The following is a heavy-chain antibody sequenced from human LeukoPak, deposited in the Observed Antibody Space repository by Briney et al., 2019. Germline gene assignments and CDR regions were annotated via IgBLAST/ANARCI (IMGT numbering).Heavy chain of an antibody. CDR3: ARDVAAAGLGDDAFDI. J-gene: IGHJ3*02. D-gene: IGHD6-13*01. Sequence: PSETLSLTCTVSGGSISSSSYYWGWIRQPPGKGLEWIGSIYYSGSTYYNPSLKSRVTMSVDTSKNQFSLKLSSVTAADTAVYYCARDVAAAGLGDDAFDIWGQGTMVTVSS. CDR2: IYYSGST. CDR1: GGSISSSSYY. V-gene: IGHV4-39*07.